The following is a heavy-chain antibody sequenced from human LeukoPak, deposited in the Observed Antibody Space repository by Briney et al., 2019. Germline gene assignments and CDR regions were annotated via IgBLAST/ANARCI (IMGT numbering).Heavy chain of an antibody. CDR1: GDSISTGSYY. V-gene: IGHV4-61*02. Sequence: SQTLSLTCTVSGDSISTGSYYWSWIRQPAGRGLEWIGRIYTSGSTNYNPSLKSRVTISVDTSKNQFSLKLSSVTAADTAVYYCARDIRGSSSSTQYYYYYYYMDVWGKGTTVTVSS. J-gene: IGHJ6*03. CDR3: ARDIRGSSSSTQYYYYYYYMDV. CDR2: IYTSGST. D-gene: IGHD6-6*01.